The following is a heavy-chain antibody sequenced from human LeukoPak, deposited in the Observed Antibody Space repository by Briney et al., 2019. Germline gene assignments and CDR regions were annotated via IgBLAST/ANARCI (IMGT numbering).Heavy chain of an antibody. J-gene: IGHJ4*02. V-gene: IGHV3-64*04. D-gene: IGHD6-6*01. CDR3: AGYSSSKPIDY. CDR2: ISSDGGST. CDR1: GFTISSYA. Sequence: GGSLRLSCSVSGFTISSYAMHWVRQAPGKGLEYVSSISSDGGSTFYADSVKGRFTISRDNSKNTLYLQMNSLRAEDTAVYYCAGYSSSKPIDYWGQGTLVTVSS.